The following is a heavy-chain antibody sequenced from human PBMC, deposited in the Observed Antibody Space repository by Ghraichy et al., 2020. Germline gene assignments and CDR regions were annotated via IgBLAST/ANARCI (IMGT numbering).Heavy chain of an antibody. CDR1: GFTFSDYY. D-gene: IGHD3-22*01. CDR3: ARVPAYYYGSSGYCNY. CDR2: ISSNGRTI. Sequence: GGLRLSCAASGFTFSDYYMGWVRQAPGKGLQWVSHISSNGRTIAYADSVKGRFTISRDNAKNSLYLQINSLRAEDTAVYYCARVPAYYYGSSGYCNYWGQGTLVTVSS. V-gene: IGHV3-11*01. J-gene: IGHJ4*02.